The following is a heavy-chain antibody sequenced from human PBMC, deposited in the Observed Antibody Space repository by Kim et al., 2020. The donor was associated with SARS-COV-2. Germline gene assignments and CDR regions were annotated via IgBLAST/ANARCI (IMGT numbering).Heavy chain of an antibody. Sequence: GGSLRLSCAASGFTFSSYAMHWVRQAPGKGLEWVAVISYDGSNKYYADSVKGRFTISRDNSKNTLYLQMNSLRAEDTAVYYCARSPPAGTPPAFDIWGQGTMVTVSS. CDR3: ARSPPAGTPPAFDI. V-gene: IGHV3-30*04. CDR2: ISYDGSNK. J-gene: IGHJ3*02. CDR1: GFTFSSYA.